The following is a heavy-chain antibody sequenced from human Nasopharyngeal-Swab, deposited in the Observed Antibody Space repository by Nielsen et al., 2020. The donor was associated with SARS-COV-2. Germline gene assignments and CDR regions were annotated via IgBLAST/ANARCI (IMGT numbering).Heavy chain of an antibody. CDR2: INHSGST. Sequence: RQAPGKGLEWIGEINHSGSTNYNPPLKSRVTISVDTSKNQFSLKLSSVTAADTAVYYCARDPGSGSFYFDYWGQGTLVTVSS. D-gene: IGHD3-22*01. J-gene: IGHJ4*02. V-gene: IGHV4-34*01. CDR3: ARDPGSGSFYFDY.